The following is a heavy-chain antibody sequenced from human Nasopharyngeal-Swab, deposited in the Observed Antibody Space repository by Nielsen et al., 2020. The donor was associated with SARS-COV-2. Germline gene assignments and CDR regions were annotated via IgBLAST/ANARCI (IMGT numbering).Heavy chain of an antibody. CDR2: ISGSGGGT. V-gene: IGHV3-23*01. D-gene: IGHD5-12*01. CDR3: AKGYSGYPRNNWFDP. J-gene: IGHJ5*02. Sequence: GESLKISCAASGFTFSSYAMSWVRQAPGKGLEWVSAISGSGGGTYYADSVKGRFTISRDNSKNTLYLQMNSLRAEDTAVYYCAKGYSGYPRNNWFDPWGQGTLVTVSS. CDR1: GFTFSSYA.